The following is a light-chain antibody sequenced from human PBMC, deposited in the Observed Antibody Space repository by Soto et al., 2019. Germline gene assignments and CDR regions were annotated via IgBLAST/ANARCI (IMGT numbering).Light chain of an antibody. CDR1: ESVRGSN. Sequence: EIVLTQSPGTLSLSPGERATLSCRASESVRGSNLVWYQQKPGQAPRLLIYGVSNRATGTPDRFSGSGSGTDFSLTISRLEPEDFAGSYCQHDGSSLWTFGQGTKVEIK. CDR3: QHDGSSLWT. V-gene: IGKV3-20*01. J-gene: IGKJ1*01. CDR2: GVS.